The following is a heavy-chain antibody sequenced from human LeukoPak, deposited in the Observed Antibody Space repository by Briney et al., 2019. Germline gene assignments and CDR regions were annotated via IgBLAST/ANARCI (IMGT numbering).Heavy chain of an antibody. J-gene: IGHJ4*02. V-gene: IGHV3-74*01. CDR2: INSDGSST. CDR3: ARTYGSGSYYSDRFEY. CDR1: GLTFSSYW. D-gene: IGHD3-10*01. Sequence: GGSLRLSCAASGLTFSSYWMHWVRQAPGKGLVWVSRINSDGSSTSYADSVKGRFTISRDNAKNTLYVQMNSLRAEDTAVYYCARTYGSGSYYSDRFEYWGQGTLVTVSS.